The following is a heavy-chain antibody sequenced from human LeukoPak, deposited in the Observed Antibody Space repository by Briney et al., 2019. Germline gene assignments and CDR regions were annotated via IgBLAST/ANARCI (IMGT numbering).Heavy chain of an antibody. CDR3: ARGGDYDSSGYSEF. J-gene: IGHJ4*02. V-gene: IGHV1-69*06. Sequence: SVKVSCKASGYTFTGYYMHWVRQAPGQGLERMGGIIPIFGTANYAQKFQGRVTITADKSTSTAYMELSSLRSEDTAVYYCARGGDYDSSGYSEFWGQGTLVTVSS. D-gene: IGHD3-22*01. CDR2: IIPIFGTA. CDR1: GYTFTGYY.